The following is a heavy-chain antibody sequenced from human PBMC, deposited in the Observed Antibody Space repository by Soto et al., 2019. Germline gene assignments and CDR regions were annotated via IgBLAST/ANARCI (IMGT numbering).Heavy chain of an antibody. J-gene: IGHJ6*02. CDR1: GYNFTSYW. CDR2: IYTGRYDT. D-gene: IGHD3-10*01. V-gene: IGHV5-51*01. CDR3: ARSYLRQTYYYYGMDV. Sequence: GEALKISWIGSGYNFTSYWIGWGRQMPRKGLAWMGTIYTGRYDTRYSPFCQGQVTIPPDKSIRTTYPQRGSLKASDTAMYYCARSYLRQTYYYYGMDVWGQGTTVTVSS.